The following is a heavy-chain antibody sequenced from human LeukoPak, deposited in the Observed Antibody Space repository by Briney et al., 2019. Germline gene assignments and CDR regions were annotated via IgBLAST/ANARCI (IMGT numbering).Heavy chain of an antibody. V-gene: IGHV3-23*01. CDR3: AKDLPDYGDYVEGY. CDR1: GFTFGDYA. J-gene: IGHJ4*02. D-gene: IGHD4-17*01. Sequence: PGGSLRLSCISSGFTFGDYAMSWVRQAPGKGLEWVSTISGSGGTTNYADSVKGRFTFSRDNSKSTLYLQMNSLRAEDTAVYYCAKDLPDYGDYVEGYWGQGTLVTVSS. CDR2: ISGSGGTT.